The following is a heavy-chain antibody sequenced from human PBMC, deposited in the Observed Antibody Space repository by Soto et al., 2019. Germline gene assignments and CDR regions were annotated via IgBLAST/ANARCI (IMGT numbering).Heavy chain of an antibody. CDR2: IYSGGST. CDR1: GFTVSSNY. Sequence: GGSLRLSCAASGFTVSSNYMSWVRQAPGKGLEWVSVIYSGGSTYYADSVKGRFTISRHNSKNTLYLQMNSLRAEDTAVYYCARGVGVPAAMLYYYYYMDVWGKGTTLTVSS. D-gene: IGHD2-2*01. V-gene: IGHV3-53*04. J-gene: IGHJ6*03. CDR3: ARGVGVPAAMLYYYYYMDV.